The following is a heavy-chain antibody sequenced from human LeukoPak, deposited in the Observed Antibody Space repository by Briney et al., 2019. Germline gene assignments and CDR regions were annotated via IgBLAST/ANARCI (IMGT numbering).Heavy chain of an antibody. CDR2: IYYSGST. V-gene: IGHV4-59*01. Sequence: PSETLSLTCTVSSGSISSYYWSWIRQPPGKGLEWIGYIYYSGSTNYNPSLKSRVTISVDTSKNQFSLKLSSVTAADTAVYYCARVGYSSSWYLDYWGQGTLVTVSS. CDR1: SGSISSYY. D-gene: IGHD6-13*01. CDR3: ARVGYSSSWYLDY. J-gene: IGHJ4*02.